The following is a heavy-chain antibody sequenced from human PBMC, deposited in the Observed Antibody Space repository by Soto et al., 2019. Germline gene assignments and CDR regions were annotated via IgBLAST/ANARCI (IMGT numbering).Heavy chain of an antibody. J-gene: IGHJ3*02. CDR2: IYYSGST. CDR3: ARVKYDYVWGSLPNAFDI. CDR1: GGSISSYY. D-gene: IGHD3-16*01. V-gene: IGHV4-59*01. Sequence: QVQLQESGPGLVKPSETLSLTCTVSGGSISSYYWSWIRQPPGKGLEWIGYIYYSGSTNYNPSLKSRVTISVDTSKNQFSLKLSSVTAADTAVYYCARVKYDYVWGSLPNAFDIWGQGTMVTVSS.